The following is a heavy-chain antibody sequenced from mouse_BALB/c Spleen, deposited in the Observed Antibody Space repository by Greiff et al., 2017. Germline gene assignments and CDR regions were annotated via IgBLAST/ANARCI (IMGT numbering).Heavy chain of an antibody. D-gene: IGHD2-3*01. V-gene: IGHV2-9*02. CDR2: IWAGGST. J-gene: IGHJ4*01. CDR1: GFSLTSYG. Sequence: VQLQESGPGLVAPSQSLSITCTVSGFSLTSYGVHWVRQPPGKGLEWLGVIWAGGSTNYNSALMSRLSISKDNSKSQVFLKMNSLQTDDTAMYYCARVYDGYEVYAMDYWGQGTSVTVSS. CDR3: ARVYDGYEVYAMDY.